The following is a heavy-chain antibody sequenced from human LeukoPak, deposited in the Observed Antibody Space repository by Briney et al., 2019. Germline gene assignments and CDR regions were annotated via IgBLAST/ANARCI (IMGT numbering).Heavy chain of an antibody. CDR3: ARSQSQSGSYRYYFTY. CDR1: GVPVGSAGYY. CDR2: MYYSGNS. J-gene: IGHJ4*02. D-gene: IGHD1-26*01. V-gene: IGHV4-61*08. Sequence: SETLSLTCSVSGVPVGSAGYYWTWIRQPPGKGLEWIGYMYYSGNSNYNPSLKSRVTMSLDPSKNRFSLKLSSVTAADTAVYYCARSQSQSGSYRYYFTYWGQGTLVTVSS.